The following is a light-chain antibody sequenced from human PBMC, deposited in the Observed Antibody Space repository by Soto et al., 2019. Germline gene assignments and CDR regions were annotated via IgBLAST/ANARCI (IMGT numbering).Light chain of an antibody. J-gene: IGLJ1*01. V-gene: IGLV2-8*01. CDR1: SSDIGDYKY. CDR3: CSYAGSNTYV. Sequence: QSVLTQPPSASGSPGQSVTISCAGTSSDIGDYKYVSWYQQHPGKAPKLMIFEVSKRPSGVPDRFSGSKSGNTASLTVSGLQADDEADYYCCSYAGSNTYVFGTGTKLTVL. CDR2: EVS.